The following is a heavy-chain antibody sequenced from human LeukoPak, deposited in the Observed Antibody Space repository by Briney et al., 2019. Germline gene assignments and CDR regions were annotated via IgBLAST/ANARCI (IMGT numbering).Heavy chain of an antibody. CDR3: ARGAAGTEYYFDY. Sequence: GESLKISGKGSGYSFTSYWIGWVRQMPGKGLGWMGIIYPGDSDTRYSPSFQGQVTISADKSISTAYLQWSSLQASDTTMYYCARGAAGTEYYFDYWGQGTLVTVSS. CDR1: GYSFTSYW. V-gene: IGHV5-51*01. CDR2: IYPGDSDT. D-gene: IGHD6-13*01. J-gene: IGHJ4*02.